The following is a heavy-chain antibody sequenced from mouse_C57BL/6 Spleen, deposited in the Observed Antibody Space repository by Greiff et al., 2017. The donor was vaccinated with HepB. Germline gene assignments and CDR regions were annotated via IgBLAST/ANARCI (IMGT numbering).Heavy chain of an antibody. J-gene: IGHJ1*03. CDR2: INPNNGGT. D-gene: IGHD3-1*01. V-gene: IGHV1-26*01. CDR1: GYTFTDYY. CDR3: ARKGGYGWYFDV. Sequence: EVQLQQSGPELVKPGASVKISCKASGYTFTDYYMNWVKQSHGKSLEWIGDINPNNGGTSYNQKFKGKATLTVDKSSSTAYMELRSLTSEDSAVYYGARKGGYGWYFDVWGTGTTVTVSS.